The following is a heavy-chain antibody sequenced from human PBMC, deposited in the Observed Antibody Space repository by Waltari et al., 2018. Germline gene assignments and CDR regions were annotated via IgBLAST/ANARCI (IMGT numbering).Heavy chain of an antibody. CDR1: GFTFTSYW. CDR2: IKQDGSQK. CDR3: ARGTYYFDSGSYYNDY. V-gene: IGHV3-7*04. J-gene: IGHJ4*02. D-gene: IGHD3-10*01. Sequence: EVQLVESGGNLVQPGGSLRLSCAASGFTFTSYWMSWVRQAPGKGLEWVANIKQDGSQKYYVDSVEGRFTISRDNAKNSVFLQMISLRAEDTAVYYCARGTYYFDSGSYYNDYWGQGTLATVSS.